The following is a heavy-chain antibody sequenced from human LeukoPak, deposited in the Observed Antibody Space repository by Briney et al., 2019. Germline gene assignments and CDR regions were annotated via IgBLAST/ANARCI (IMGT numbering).Heavy chain of an antibody. J-gene: IGHJ6*02. V-gene: IGHV3-30*18. CDR2: ISYDGSNK. CDR1: GFTFSSYG. Sequence: GGSLRLSCAASGFTFSSYGMHWVRQAPGKGLEWVAVISYDGSNKYYADSVKGRFTISRDNSKNTLYLQMNGLRAEDTAVYYCAKDLNFDWLNGMDVWGQGTTVTVSS. D-gene: IGHD3-9*01. CDR3: AKDLNFDWLNGMDV.